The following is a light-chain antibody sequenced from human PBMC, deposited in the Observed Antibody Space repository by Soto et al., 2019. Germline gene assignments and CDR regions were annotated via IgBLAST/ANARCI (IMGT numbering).Light chain of an antibody. Sequence: EIVLTQSPGTLSLSPGERATLSCRASQRVSSRNLAWYQQQPGQAPRLLIYGASSRATGIPDRFSGSGSGTDFTLTISRLEPEDFAVYYCQRYGTTFTFGPGTKVDIK. V-gene: IGKV3-20*01. CDR3: QRYGTTFT. CDR2: GAS. CDR1: QRVSSRN. J-gene: IGKJ3*01.